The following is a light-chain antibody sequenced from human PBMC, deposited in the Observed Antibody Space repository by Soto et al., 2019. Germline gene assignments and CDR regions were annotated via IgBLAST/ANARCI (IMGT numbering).Light chain of an antibody. CDR1: TTDVGAFNY. V-gene: IGLV2-14*01. Sequence: QSALTQPASVSGSPGQSVTISCTGTTTDVGAFNYVSWYQHHPGKAPKLIAYDVTRRPSGVSRRFSGSKSGLTASLTISGLQAEDEADYFCASYTTTNILLFGTATKLTVL. CDR3: ASYTTTNILL. J-gene: IGLJ1*01. CDR2: DVT.